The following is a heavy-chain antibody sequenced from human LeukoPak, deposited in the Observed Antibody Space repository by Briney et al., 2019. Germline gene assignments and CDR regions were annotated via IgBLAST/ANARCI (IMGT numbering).Heavy chain of an antibody. CDR2: IYYSGST. V-gene: IGHV4-59*01. J-gene: IGHJ3*02. Sequence: PSETLSLTCTVSGGSISSYCWSWIRQPPGKGLDWIGYIYYSGSTNYNPSLKSRVTISVDTSKNQFSLKLSSVTAADTAVYYCARDAGTDAFDIWGQGTMVTVSS. CDR3: ARDAGTDAFDI. CDR1: GGSISSYC. D-gene: IGHD6-13*01.